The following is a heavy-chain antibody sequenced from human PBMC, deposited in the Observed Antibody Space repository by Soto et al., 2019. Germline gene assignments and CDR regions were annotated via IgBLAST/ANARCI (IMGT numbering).Heavy chain of an antibody. Sequence: GGSLRLSCAASGFTFSSYAMSWVRQAPGKGLEWVSTISGSGGSTYFADSVKGRFTISRDNSKNTLYLQVNSLRAEDTAVHYCAKVLYSSSSEFSSFDYWGQGTLVTVSS. D-gene: IGHD6-6*01. V-gene: IGHV3-23*01. J-gene: IGHJ4*02. CDR1: GFTFSSYA. CDR2: ISGSGGST. CDR3: AKVLYSSSSEFSSFDY.